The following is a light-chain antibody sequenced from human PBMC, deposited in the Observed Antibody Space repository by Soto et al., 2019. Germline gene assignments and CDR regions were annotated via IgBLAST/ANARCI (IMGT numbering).Light chain of an antibody. J-gene: IGLJ3*02. CDR3: RSYTSRSTVV. V-gene: IGLV2-14*01. Sequence: QSALTQPASVSGSPGQSITISCTGTSSDVGGYNYVSWYQQHPGKAPKLMIYDVSNRPSGVSNRFSGSKSVNTASLTISGLHAEDEADYYCRSYTSRSTVVFGGGTQLTVL. CDR2: DVS. CDR1: SSDVGGYNY.